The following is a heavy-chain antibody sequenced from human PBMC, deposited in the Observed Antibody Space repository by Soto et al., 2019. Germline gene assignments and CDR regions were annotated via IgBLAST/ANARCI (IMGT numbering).Heavy chain of an antibody. J-gene: IGHJ6*03. CDR3: ARVVPLYSYYMDV. CDR2: IIPILGIA. CDR1: GGTFSSYT. Sequence: ASVKVACKASGGTFSSYTISWVRQAPGQGLEWMGRIIPILGIANYAQKFQGRVTITADKSTSTAYMELSSLRSEDTAVYYCARVVPLYSYYMDVGGKGSTVTVSS. V-gene: IGHV1-69*02.